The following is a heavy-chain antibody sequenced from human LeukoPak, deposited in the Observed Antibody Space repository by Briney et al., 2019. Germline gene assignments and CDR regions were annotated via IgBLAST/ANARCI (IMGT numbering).Heavy chain of an antibody. Sequence: PSETLSLTCTVSGGSINSYYWSWIRQPAGKGLEWIGRIHNSGSSNYNPSLKSRVTMSVATSKTQFSLELSSVTAADTAVYYCARDREAAGCPHGMDVWGQGTTVIVSS. J-gene: IGHJ6*02. D-gene: IGHD6-13*01. CDR3: ARDREAAGCPHGMDV. V-gene: IGHV4-4*07. CDR1: GGSINSYY. CDR2: IHNSGSS.